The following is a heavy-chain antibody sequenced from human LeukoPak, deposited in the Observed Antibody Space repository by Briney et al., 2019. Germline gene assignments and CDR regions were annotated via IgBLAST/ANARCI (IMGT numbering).Heavy chain of an antibody. V-gene: IGHV3-30*18. CDR1: GFTFSSYG. Sequence: GGSLRLSCAASGFTFSSYGMHWVRQAPGKGLEWVAVISYDGSNKYYADSVKGRFTISRDNSKDTLYLQMNSLRAEDTAVYYCAKAGEYSSSGGIDYWGQGTLVTVSS. D-gene: IGHD6-6*01. CDR3: AKAGEYSSSGGIDY. CDR2: ISYDGSNK. J-gene: IGHJ4*02.